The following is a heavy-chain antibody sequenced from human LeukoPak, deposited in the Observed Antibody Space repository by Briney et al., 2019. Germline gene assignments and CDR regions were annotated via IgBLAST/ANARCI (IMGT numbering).Heavy chain of an antibody. CDR3: ARSIGDYESEVFDI. J-gene: IGHJ3*02. D-gene: IGHD4-17*01. CDR2: IGTAGDT. CDR1: GFTFTAYD. Sequence: PGGSLRLSCAASGFTFTAYDMNWVRQATGKSLEWVSTIGTAGDTYYPGSVKGRFTISRENAKNSLYLQVNSLRAGDTAVYYCARSIGDYESEVFDIWGQGTMVTVSS. V-gene: IGHV3-13*01.